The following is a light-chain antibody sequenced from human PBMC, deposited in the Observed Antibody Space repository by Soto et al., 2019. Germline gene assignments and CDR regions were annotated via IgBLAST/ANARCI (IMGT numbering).Light chain of an antibody. CDR2: NNN. CDR1: SSNIGAGYD. CDR3: QSYDSSLSGVV. J-gene: IGLJ2*01. V-gene: IGLV1-40*01. Sequence: QTVVTQPPSVSGAPGQRVTISCTGSSSNIGAGYDVHWYQQLPGTVPKLLIYNNNYRPSGVPDRFSGSKSGTSASLAITGLQAEDEADYYCQSYDSSLSGVVFGGGTKLTVL.